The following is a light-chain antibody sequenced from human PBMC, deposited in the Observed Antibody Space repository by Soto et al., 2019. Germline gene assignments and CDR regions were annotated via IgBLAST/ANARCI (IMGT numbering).Light chain of an antibody. CDR1: SGDVGGYNY. Sequence: QSALPQPASVSGSPGQSITISCTGTSGDVGGYNYVCWYQQHPGKAPKLMIYDVSNRPSGVSNRFSGSKSGNTASLTISGLQAEDEADYYCSSYTSSNTLFGTGTKVTVL. CDR3: SSYTSSNTL. V-gene: IGLV2-14*01. CDR2: DVS. J-gene: IGLJ1*01.